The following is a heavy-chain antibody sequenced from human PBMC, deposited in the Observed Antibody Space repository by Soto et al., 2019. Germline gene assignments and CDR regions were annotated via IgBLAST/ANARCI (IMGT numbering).Heavy chain of an antibody. CDR1: GFTFSSYA. J-gene: IGHJ4*02. CDR3: AKARRIAVAGPMDY. V-gene: IGHV3-23*01. CDR2: ISGSGGST. Sequence: PGGSLRLSCAASGFTFSSYAMSWVRQAPGKGLEWVSAISGSGGSTYYADSVKGRFTISRDNSKNTLYLQMNSLRAEVTAVYYCAKARRIAVAGPMDYWGQGTLVPVSS. D-gene: IGHD6-19*01.